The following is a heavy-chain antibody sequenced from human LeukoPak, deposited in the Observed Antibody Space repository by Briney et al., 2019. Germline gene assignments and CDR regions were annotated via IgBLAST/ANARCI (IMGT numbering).Heavy chain of an antibody. CDR1: GYTFTSYD. CDR2: MNPNSGNT. J-gene: IGHJ4*02. V-gene: IGHV1-8*01. CDR3: ARLPSYSGSYYYARPADY. D-gene: IGHD1-26*01. Sequence: GASVKVSCKASGYTFTSYDINWVRQATGQGLEWMGWMNPNSGNTGYAQKFQGRVTMTRNTSISTAYMELSSLRSEDTAVYYCARLPSYSGSYYYARPADYWGQGTLVTVSS.